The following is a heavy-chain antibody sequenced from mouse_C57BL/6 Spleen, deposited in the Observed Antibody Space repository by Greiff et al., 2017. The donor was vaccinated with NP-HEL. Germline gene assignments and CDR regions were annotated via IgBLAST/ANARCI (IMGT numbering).Heavy chain of an antibody. Sequence: DVHLVESGGGLVKPGGSLKLSCAASGFTFSSYAMSWVRQTPEKRLEWVATISDGGSYTYYPDNVKGRFTISRDNAKNNLYLQMSHLKSEDTAMYYCARWGSSQFAYWGQGTLVTVSA. CDR2: ISDGGSYT. CDR3: ARWGSSQFAY. V-gene: IGHV5-4*01. CDR1: GFTFSSYA. D-gene: IGHD1-1*01. J-gene: IGHJ3*01.